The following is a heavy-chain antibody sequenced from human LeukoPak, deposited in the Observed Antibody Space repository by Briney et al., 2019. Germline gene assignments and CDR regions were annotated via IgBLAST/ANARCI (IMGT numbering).Heavy chain of an antibody. D-gene: IGHD5-12*01. J-gene: IGHJ4*02. CDR3: ARDAGHSGYDSGYFDY. Sequence: GGSLRLSCAACGFTFSDYYMSWIRQAPGKGLEWVSYISSSGSTIYYADSVKGRFTISRDNAKNSLYLQMNSLRAEDTAVYYCARDAGHSGYDSGYFDYWGQGTPVTVSS. V-gene: IGHV3-11*04. CDR2: ISSSGSTI. CDR1: GFTFSDYY.